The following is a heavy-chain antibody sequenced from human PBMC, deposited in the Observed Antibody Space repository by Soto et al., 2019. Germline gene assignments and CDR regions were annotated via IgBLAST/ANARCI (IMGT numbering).Heavy chain of an antibody. J-gene: IGHJ6*02. Sequence: XSGKVSCKASGSTFTSYGISWVRQAPGQGLEWVGWISAYNGNTNYAQKLQGRVTMTTDTSTSTAYMELRSLRSDDTAVYYCARVSYYYDSSGYYSPYYYYGMHVWGQGTTVTVSS. CDR2: ISAYNGNT. CDR3: ARVSYYYDSSGYYSPYYYYGMHV. CDR1: GSTFTSYG. D-gene: IGHD3-22*01. V-gene: IGHV1-18*04.